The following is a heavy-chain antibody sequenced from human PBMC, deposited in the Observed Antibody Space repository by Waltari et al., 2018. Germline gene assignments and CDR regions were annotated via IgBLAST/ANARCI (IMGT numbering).Heavy chain of an antibody. D-gene: IGHD2-2*01. CDR2: IIPIFGTA. V-gene: IGHV1-69*14. CDR3: ARDRSLYCSSTSCYPDYYYYYMDV. CDR1: GGTFSSYA. Sequence: QVQLVQSGAEVKKPGSSVKVSCKASGGTFSSYAISWVRQAPGQGLEWMGGIIPIFGTANYAQKFQGRVTITAEKSTSTAYMELSSLRSEDTAVYYCARDRSLYCSSTSCYPDYYYYYMDVWGKGTTVTVSS. J-gene: IGHJ6*03.